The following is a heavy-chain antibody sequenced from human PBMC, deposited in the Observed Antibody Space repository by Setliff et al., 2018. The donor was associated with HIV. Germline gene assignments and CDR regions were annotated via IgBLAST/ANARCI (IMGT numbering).Heavy chain of an antibody. V-gene: IGHV1-2*02. CDR1: GYMFTDYY. Sequence: GASVKVSCKASGYMFTDYYIHWVRQAPGQGLEWMGWINPKSGDTKYGQSFQGRVTMTRDTSITTAYMELSRLRSDDTAVYYCARGGGGYYYVGAVDIWGQGTVVTVSS. CDR2: INPKSGDT. CDR3: ARGGGGYYYVGAVDI. D-gene: IGHD3-22*01. J-gene: IGHJ3*02.